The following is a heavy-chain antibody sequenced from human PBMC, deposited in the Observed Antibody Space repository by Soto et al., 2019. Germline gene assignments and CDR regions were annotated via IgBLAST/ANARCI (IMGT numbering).Heavy chain of an antibody. J-gene: IGHJ4*02. CDR3: ARDQNHQLHDY. CDR2: ISGSGGST. CDR1: GFTFSSYA. Sequence: GGSLRLSCAASGFTFSSYAMSWVRQAPGKGLEWVSAISGSGGSTYYADSVKGRFTISRDNAKNSLYLQINSLRAEDTAVYYCARDQNHQLHDYWGQGTLVTVSS. V-gene: IGHV3-23*01. D-gene: IGHD2-2*01.